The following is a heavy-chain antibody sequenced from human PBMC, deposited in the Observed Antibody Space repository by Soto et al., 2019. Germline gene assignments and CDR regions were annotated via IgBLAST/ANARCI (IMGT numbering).Heavy chain of an antibody. Sequence: GGSLRLSCSASGFTFSNHALHWVRQAPGKGLEWVSAISGSGGSTYYADSVKGRFTISRDNSKNTLYLQMNSLRAEDTAVYYCAKRSINYLLFRGQGTLVTVSS. D-gene: IGHD4-4*01. CDR1: GFTFSNHA. V-gene: IGHV3-23*01. CDR3: AKRSINYLLF. CDR2: ISGSGGST. J-gene: IGHJ4*02.